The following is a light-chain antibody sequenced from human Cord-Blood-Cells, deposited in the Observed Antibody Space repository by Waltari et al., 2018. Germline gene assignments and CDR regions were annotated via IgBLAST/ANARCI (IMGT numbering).Light chain of an antibody. CDR3: HSYDSSLSGWV. V-gene: IGLV1-40*01. J-gene: IGLJ3*02. Sequence: QSVLTQPPSVSGAPGQRVTISCTGSSSNIGAGYDVHWYQQLPGTAPKLLIYGNSNRPSGVPDRFSGSKSGTSASRAITGLQAEDEADYYCHSYDSSLSGWVFGGGTKLTVL. CDR2: GNS. CDR1: SSNIGAGYD.